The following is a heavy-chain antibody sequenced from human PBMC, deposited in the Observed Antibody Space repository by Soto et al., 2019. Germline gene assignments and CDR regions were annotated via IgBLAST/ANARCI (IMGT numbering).Heavy chain of an antibody. CDR1: GVSISSSSYY. D-gene: IGHD2-2*01. Sequence: SETLPLPCTGSGVSISSSSYYWGWIRHPPGKGLEWIGSIYYSGSTYYTPSLKSRVTISVDTSKNQFSLKVSSVTAADTAVYYCARQDIVLVPAARTNWFDSWGQGTLVTVS. CDR3: ARQDIVLVPAARTNWFDS. CDR2: IYYSGST. V-gene: IGHV4-39*01. J-gene: IGHJ5*01.